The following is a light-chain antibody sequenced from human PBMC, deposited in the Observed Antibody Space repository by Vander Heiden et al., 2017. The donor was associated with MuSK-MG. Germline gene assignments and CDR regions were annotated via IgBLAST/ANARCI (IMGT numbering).Light chain of an antibody. CDR3: QQDDSTPWT. CDR2: WAS. Sequence: DIVMTQSRYSLAVSLGERATINCKSSQSVLYSSNNKNYLAWYQQKPGQPPKLLISWASTRESGVPDRFSGSGSGTDFTLTISSLQAEDVAVYYCQQDDSTPWTFGQGTKVEIK. V-gene: IGKV4-1*01. CDR1: QSVLYSSNNKNY. J-gene: IGKJ1*01.